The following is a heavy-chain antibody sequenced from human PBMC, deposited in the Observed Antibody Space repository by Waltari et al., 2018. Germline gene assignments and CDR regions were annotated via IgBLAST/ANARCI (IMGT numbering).Heavy chain of an antibody. Sequence: EVQLVESGGGLVQPGGSLRLSCAASGFTFSSHELNWVRQVPGKGRVWVSYIISSGSTIYYADSVKSRFTISRDNDKNSLYLQRNSLRAEDTAVYYCAREGSSGWYVDYWGQGTRVTVSS. CDR2: IISSGSTI. CDR3: AREGSSGWYVDY. D-gene: IGHD6-19*01. J-gene: IGHJ4*02. V-gene: IGHV3-48*03. CDR1: GFTFSSHE.